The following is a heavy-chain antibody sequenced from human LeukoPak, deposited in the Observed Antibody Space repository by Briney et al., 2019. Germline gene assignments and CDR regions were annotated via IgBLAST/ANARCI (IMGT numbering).Heavy chain of an antibody. V-gene: IGHV3-21*01. CDR2: ISGSSSKI. J-gene: IGHJ4*02. Sequence: GGSLRLSCAASGFTFRSYTMNWVRQPPGKGLEWVSSISGSSSKIYYADPVKGRFTISRDNAKDSLYLQMNSLRADDTAVYYCARDAYGDYGFDYWGQGILVTVSS. CDR3: ARDAYGDYGFDY. CDR1: GFTFRSYT. D-gene: IGHD4-17*01.